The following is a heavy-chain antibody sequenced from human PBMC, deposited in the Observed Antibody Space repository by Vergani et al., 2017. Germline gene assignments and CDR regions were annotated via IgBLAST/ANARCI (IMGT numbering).Heavy chain of an antibody. V-gene: IGHV3-30-3*01. Sequence: QVQLVESGGGVVQPGTSLRLSCVVSGFALNRHAMYWVRQAPGKGLEWVVGISFDGTNEYYPDLVKGRFTISRDIAKNTLYLQVRSLRLEDTGVYHCVRDRGLCAGGRCYTEAWDYWVQGTPVRVSS. CDR2: ISFDGTNE. CDR1: GFALNRHA. D-gene: IGHD2-2*02. CDR3: VRDRGLCAGGRCYTEAWDY. J-gene: IGHJ4*02.